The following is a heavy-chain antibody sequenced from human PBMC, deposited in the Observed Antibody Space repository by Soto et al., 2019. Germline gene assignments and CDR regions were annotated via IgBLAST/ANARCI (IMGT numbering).Heavy chain of an antibody. CDR3: AVAMVRGDGNFDY. D-gene: IGHD3-10*01. CDR2: IVVGSGNT. Sequence: ASVKVSCKASGFTFTSSAMQWVRQARGQRLEWIGWIVVGSGNTNYAQKFQERVTITRDMSTSTAYMELSSLRSEDTAVYYCAVAMVRGDGNFDYWGQGTLVTVSS. J-gene: IGHJ4*02. CDR1: GFTFTSSA. V-gene: IGHV1-58*02.